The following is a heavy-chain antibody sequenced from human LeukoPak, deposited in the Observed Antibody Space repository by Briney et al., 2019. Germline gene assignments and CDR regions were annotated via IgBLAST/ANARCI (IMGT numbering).Heavy chain of an antibody. CDR1: GFTFSSYS. J-gene: IGHJ5*02. Sequence: GGSLRLSCAASGFTFSSYSMNWVRQAPGKGLEWVSSISSSSSYIYYADSVKGRFTISRDNAKNSLYLQMNSLRAEDTAVYYCARDYYSSSWHNWFDPWGQGTLVTVSS. D-gene: IGHD6-13*01. CDR3: ARDYYSSSWHNWFDP. CDR2: ISSSSSYI. V-gene: IGHV3-21*01.